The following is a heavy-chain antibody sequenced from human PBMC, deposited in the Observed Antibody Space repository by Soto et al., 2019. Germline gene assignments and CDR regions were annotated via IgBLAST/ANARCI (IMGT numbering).Heavy chain of an antibody. V-gene: IGHV3-23*01. D-gene: IGHD6-19*01. CDR3: ATGGWSRGRLDY. J-gene: IGHJ4*02. CDR2: ISGSGVST. CDR1: GFTFSSNV. Sequence: EVQLLESGGGLVQPGDSRRLSCAVSGFTFSSNVMSWVRQVPGKGLEWVSVISGSGVSTYYADSVKGRFTISRDNSKSTLFLQMNSLRAEDTAVYYCATGGWSRGRLDYWGQGTLVTVSS.